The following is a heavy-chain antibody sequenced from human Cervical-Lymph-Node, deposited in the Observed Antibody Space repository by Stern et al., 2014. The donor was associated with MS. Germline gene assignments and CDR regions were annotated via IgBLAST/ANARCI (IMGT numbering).Heavy chain of an antibody. CDR1: GGTLNTYT. CDR3: DFSSHFDY. CDR2: IIPIFGTA. D-gene: IGHD6-6*01. J-gene: IGHJ4*02. Sequence: QVQLVESGTEVKKPGSSVKVSCKASGGTLNTYTITWVRQAPGQGLEWVGTIIPIFGTAKFAQKFQGRVTFTADDSTSTAYMELNSLKSEDAAVYYHDFSSHFDYWGQGTLVTVSS. V-gene: IGHV1-69*18.